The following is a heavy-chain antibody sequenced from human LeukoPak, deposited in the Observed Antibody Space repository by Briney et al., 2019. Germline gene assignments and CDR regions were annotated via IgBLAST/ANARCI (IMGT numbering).Heavy chain of an antibody. CDR2: INHSGGT. CDR1: GGSFSGYY. J-gene: IGHJ4*02. Sequence: SETLSLTCAVYGGSFSGYYWSWIRQPPGKGLEWIGEINHSGGTNYNSSLKSRVTISVDTSKNQFSLKLSSVTAADTAVYYCARTLIAVAFDYWGQGTLVTVSS. CDR3: ARTLIAVAFDY. D-gene: IGHD6-19*01. V-gene: IGHV4-34*01.